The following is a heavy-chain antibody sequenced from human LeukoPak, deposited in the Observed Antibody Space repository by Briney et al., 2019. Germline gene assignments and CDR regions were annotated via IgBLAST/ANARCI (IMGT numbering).Heavy chain of an antibody. Sequence: GASVKVSCKASGYTFTSYGISWVRQAPGQGLEWMGWISAYNGNTNYAQKLQGRVTMTTDTSTCTAYMELRSLRSDDTAVYYCARAIPAAMRNYYYYYGMDVWGQGTTVTVSS. D-gene: IGHD2-2*01. CDR3: ARAIPAAMRNYYYYYGMDV. J-gene: IGHJ6*02. CDR1: GYTFTSYG. V-gene: IGHV1-18*01. CDR2: ISAYNGNT.